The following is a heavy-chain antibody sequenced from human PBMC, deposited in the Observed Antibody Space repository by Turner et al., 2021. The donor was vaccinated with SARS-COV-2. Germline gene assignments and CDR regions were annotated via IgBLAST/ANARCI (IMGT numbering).Heavy chain of an antibody. V-gene: IGHV1-24*01. D-gene: IGHD1-7*01. CDR2: FNPEDGEP. CDR3: ATSWELPDAYFDS. J-gene: IGHJ4*02. CDR1: GYTLSELS. Sequence: VHLLQSGAEVKKPGASVKVSCKVSGYTLSELSIHWVRQAPGKGPEWMGGFNPEDGEPIYAQMFQGRFSLTEDTSTDTLYMELSSLRSEDTAVYYCATSWELPDAYFDSWGQGTLVTVSS.